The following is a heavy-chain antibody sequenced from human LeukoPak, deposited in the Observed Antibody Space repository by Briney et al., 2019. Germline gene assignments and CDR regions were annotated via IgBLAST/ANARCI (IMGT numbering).Heavy chain of an antibody. J-gene: IGHJ3*02. CDR2: ISAYNGNT. Sequence: PGESLKISCKGSGYTFTSYGISWVRQAPGQGLEWMGWISAYNGNTNYAQKLQGRVTMTTDTSTSTAYMELRSLRSDDTAVYYCARRLLTIFGVVHDAFDIWGQGTMVTVSS. V-gene: IGHV1-18*01. CDR1: GYTFTSYG. D-gene: IGHD3-3*01. CDR3: ARRLLTIFGVVHDAFDI.